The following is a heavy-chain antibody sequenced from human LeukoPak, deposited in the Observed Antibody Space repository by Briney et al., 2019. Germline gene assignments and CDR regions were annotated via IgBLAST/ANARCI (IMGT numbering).Heavy chain of an antibody. V-gene: IGHV3-7*03. Sequence: GGSLRLSCVASGFTFGKYWMSWVRQAPGKGLEWVANIKLDGSEKNYVDSVKGRFTISRDNTKNSLHLQMNSLRAEDTAVFYCARDQYDTWSRRGNFDSWGQGTLVIVSS. CDR2: IKLDGSEK. CDR3: ARDQYDTWSRRGNFDS. CDR1: GFTFGKYW. D-gene: IGHD3-3*01. J-gene: IGHJ4*02.